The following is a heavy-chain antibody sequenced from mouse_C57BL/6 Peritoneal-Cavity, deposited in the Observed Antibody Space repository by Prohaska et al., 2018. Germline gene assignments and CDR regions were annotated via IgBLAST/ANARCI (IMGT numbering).Heavy chain of an antibody. Sequence: QRPRQGLEWIGVIDPSDSYTNYNQKFKGKATLTVDTSSSTAYMQLSSLTSEDSAVYYCARVGFAYWGQGTLVTVSA. CDR3: ARVGFAY. CDR2: IDPSDSYT. V-gene: IGHV1-59*01. J-gene: IGHJ3*01.